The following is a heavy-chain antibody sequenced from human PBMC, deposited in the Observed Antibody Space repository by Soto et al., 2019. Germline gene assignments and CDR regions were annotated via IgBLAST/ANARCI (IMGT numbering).Heavy chain of an antibody. CDR2: IYYSGST. J-gene: IGHJ6*02. CDR1: GGSISSGYYY. CDR3: GTEGVLLWFGELSGQSYGMDV. D-gene: IGHD3-10*01. V-gene: IGHV4-30-4*01. Sequence: SETLSLTCTVSGGSISSGYYYWSWIRQPPGKGLEWIGYIYYSGSTYYNPSLKSRVTISVDTSKNQFSLKLSSVTAADTAVYYCGTEGVLLWFGELSGQSYGMDVLGQGNTVTFSS.